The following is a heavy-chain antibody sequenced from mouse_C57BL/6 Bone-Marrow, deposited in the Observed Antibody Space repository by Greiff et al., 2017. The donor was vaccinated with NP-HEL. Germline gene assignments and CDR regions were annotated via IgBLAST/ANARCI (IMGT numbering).Heavy chain of an antibody. Sequence: QVQLQQPGAELVKPGASVKVSCKASGYTFTSYWMHWVKQRPGQGLEWIGRIHPSDSDTNYNQKFKGKATLTVDKSSSTAYMQLSSLTSEESAVYYCHIYDSYYENAWFAYWGQGTLVTVSA. D-gene: IGHD2-3*01. V-gene: IGHV1-74*01. CDR2: IHPSDSDT. J-gene: IGHJ3*01. CDR3: HIYDSYYENAWFAY. CDR1: GYTFTSYW.